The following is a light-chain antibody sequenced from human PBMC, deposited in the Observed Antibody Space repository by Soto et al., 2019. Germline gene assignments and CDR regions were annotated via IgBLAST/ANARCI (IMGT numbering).Light chain of an antibody. V-gene: IGLV2-8*01. CDR1: SSDVGAYKY. J-gene: IGLJ3*02. CDR2: EVT. CDR3: TSYLGNDIWV. Sequence: QSALTQPPSASGSPGQSVTISCTGTSSDVGAYKYVSWYQQYPGKAPKLMIYEVTKRPSGVPDRFSGSKSGNTASLTVSGLQHEDEADYYCTSYLGNDIWVFGGGTKLTVL.